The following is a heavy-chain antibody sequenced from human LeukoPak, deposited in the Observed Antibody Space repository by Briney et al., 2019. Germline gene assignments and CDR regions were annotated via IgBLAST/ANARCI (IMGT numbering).Heavy chain of an antibody. J-gene: IGHJ4*02. V-gene: IGHV4-61*02. CDR2: IYTSGST. Sequence: SETLSLTCTVSGGSISSGSYYWSWIRQPAGKEPEWIGRIYTSGSTNYNPSLKSRVTISVDTSKNQFSLRLSSVTAADTAVYYCARSYDSSGYYFDYWGQGTLVTVSS. CDR3: ARSYDSSGYYFDY. D-gene: IGHD3-22*01. CDR1: GGSISSGSYY.